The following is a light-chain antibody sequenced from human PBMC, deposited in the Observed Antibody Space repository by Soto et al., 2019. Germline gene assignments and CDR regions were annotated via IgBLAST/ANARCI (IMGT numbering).Light chain of an antibody. Sequence: DIQMTQSPSTLSASVGDRVTITCRASQSISSWLAWDQQKPGKAPKLLIYDASSLESGVPSRFRGSGSGTEFTLTISSLQPDDFATYYCQQFGSSPMFTFGQGTKLEI. V-gene: IGKV1-5*01. J-gene: IGKJ2*01. CDR3: QQFGSSPMFT. CDR1: QSISSW. CDR2: DAS.